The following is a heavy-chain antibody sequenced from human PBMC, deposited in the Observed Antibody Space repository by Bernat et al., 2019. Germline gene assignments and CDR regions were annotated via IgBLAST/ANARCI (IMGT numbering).Heavy chain of an antibody. CDR3: ARVPTYYYDSSGYYFPHYGMDV. J-gene: IGHJ6*02. CDR2: INAGNGNT. D-gene: IGHD3-22*01. CDR1: GYTFTSYA. V-gene: IGHV1-3*05. Sequence: QVQLVQSGAEEMKPGASVKVSCKASGYTFTSYAMHWVRQAPGQRLEWMGWINAGNGNTKYSQKFQGRVTITRDTSASTAYMELSSLRSEDTAVYYCARVPTYYYDSSGYYFPHYGMDVWGQGTTVTVSS.